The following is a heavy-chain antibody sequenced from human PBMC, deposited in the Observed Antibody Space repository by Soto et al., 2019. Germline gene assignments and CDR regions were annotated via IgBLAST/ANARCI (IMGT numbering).Heavy chain of an antibody. Sequence: EASVKVSCKASGYTFTSYAMHWVRQAPGQRLEWMGWINAGNGNTKYSQNFQGRVTLTRDTSASTAYMELSSLRSEDTAVYYCASCPQNCITTSPCCLFFDYWGQGTLVTVSS. J-gene: IGHJ4*02. V-gene: IGHV1-3*01. CDR3: ASCPQNCITTSPCCLFFDY. CDR1: GYTFTSYA. CDR2: INAGNGNT. D-gene: IGHD2-2*01.